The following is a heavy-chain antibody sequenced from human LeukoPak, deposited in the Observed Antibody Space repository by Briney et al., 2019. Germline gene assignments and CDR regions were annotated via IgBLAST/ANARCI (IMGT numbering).Heavy chain of an antibody. D-gene: IGHD1-26*01. CDR3: ARDIVGAPGLFDY. CDR2: ISSSSSTI. Sequence: GGSLRLSCAASGFTFSSYSMNWVRQAPGKGLEWVSYISSSSSTIYYADSVKGRFTVSRDNSKNTLYLQMNSLRAEDTAVYYCARDIVGAPGLFDYWGQGTLVTVSS. V-gene: IGHV3-48*01. CDR1: GFTFSSYS. J-gene: IGHJ4*02.